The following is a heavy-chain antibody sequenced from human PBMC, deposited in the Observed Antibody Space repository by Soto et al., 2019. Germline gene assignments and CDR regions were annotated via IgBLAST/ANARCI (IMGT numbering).Heavy chain of an antibody. CDR1: GGTFSSYA. V-gene: IGHV1-69*13. D-gene: IGHD2-2*01. Sequence: SVKVSCKASGGTFSSYAISWVRQAPGQGLEWMGGIIPIFGTANYAQKFQGRVTITADESTSTAYMELSSLRSEDTAVYYCAADPGLYCSSTSCYPNWFDPWGQGTLVTVSS. CDR3: AADPGLYCSSTSCYPNWFDP. J-gene: IGHJ5*02. CDR2: IIPIFGTA.